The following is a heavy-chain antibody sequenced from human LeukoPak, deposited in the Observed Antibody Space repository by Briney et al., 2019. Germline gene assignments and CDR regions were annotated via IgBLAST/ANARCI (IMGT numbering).Heavy chain of an antibody. D-gene: IGHD2-2*02. CDR3: ARVYHNDFSYFEF. CDR1: GFIFSSNS. V-gene: IGHV3-48*04. J-gene: IGHJ4*02. CDR2: ISSRSSTI. Sequence: GGSLRLSCAASGFIFSSNSMNWVRQAPGKGLEWVSKISSRSSTIYYADSVKGRFTISRDNARNTLYLQMNSLRAEDTAVYYCARVYHNDFSYFEFWGQGTLVTVSS.